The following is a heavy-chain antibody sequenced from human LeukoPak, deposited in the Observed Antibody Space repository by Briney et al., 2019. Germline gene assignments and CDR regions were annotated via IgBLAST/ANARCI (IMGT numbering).Heavy chain of an antibody. CDR3: ACLTSADAFDI. D-gene: IGHD2/OR15-2a*01. Sequence: PSETLSLTCTVSGGSISSGSYYWSWIRQPAGKGLEWIGRIYTSGSTNYNPSLKSRVTISVDTSKNQFSLKLSSVTAADTAVYYCACLTSADAFDIWGQGTMVTVSS. V-gene: IGHV4-61*02. CDR2: IYTSGST. J-gene: IGHJ3*02. CDR1: GGSISSGSYY.